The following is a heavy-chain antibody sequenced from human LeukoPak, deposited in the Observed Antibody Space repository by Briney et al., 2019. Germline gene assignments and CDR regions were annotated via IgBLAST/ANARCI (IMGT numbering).Heavy chain of an antibody. V-gene: IGHV3-21*01. CDR2: ISSSSSYI. CDR1: GFTFSSYS. D-gene: IGHD6-13*01. CDR3: ARVWQQLARGWFDP. Sequence: GGSLRLSCAASGFTFSSYSMNWVRQAPGKGLEWVSSISSSSSYIYYADSVKGRFTISRDNAKNSLYLQMNSLRAEDTAVYYCARVWQQLARGWFDPWGQGTLVTVSS. J-gene: IGHJ5*02.